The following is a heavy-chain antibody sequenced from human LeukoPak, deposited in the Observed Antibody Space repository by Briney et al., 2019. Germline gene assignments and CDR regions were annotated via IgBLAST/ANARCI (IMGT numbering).Heavy chain of an antibody. D-gene: IGHD6-19*01. Sequence: PSETLSLTCTVSVDSISAEYWSWIRQSPGNKLEWIGYMYNRGSTIYNPSLKSRVTRSTDTSKKQFSLRLTSVTAADTAVYYCARAEKAVTGTLDSWGQGTLITVSS. J-gene: IGHJ4*02. CDR1: VDSISAEY. CDR2: MYNRGST. V-gene: IGHV4-59*01. CDR3: ARAEKAVTGTLDS.